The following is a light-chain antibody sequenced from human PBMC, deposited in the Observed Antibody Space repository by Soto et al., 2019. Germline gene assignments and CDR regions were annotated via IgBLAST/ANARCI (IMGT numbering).Light chain of an antibody. Sequence: IVLTQSPGTLSLSPGERATLSCRASQALQRSFLAWYQHKPGQSPRLLISGVSSRATGIPDRFSGSGSGTDFTLTISRLEPEDFAVYYCQQYGSSGTFGQGTKVDIK. J-gene: IGKJ1*01. CDR3: QQYGSSGT. CDR1: QALQRSF. V-gene: IGKV3-20*01. CDR2: GVS.